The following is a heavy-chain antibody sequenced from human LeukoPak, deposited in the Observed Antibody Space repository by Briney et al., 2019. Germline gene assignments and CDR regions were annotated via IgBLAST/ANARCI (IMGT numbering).Heavy chain of an antibody. CDR1: GFTFSSYN. V-gene: IGHV3-21*01. D-gene: IGHD2-15*01. J-gene: IGHJ5*02. Sequence: PGGSLRLSCAASGFTFSSYNMNWVRQAPGKGLEWVSSITSSSTSMYYADSVKGRFTISRDNAKNSLYLQMNSLRAEDTAVYYCASDYCSGGSCQQAWGQGTLITVSS. CDR3: ASDYCSGGSCQQA. CDR2: ITSSSTSM.